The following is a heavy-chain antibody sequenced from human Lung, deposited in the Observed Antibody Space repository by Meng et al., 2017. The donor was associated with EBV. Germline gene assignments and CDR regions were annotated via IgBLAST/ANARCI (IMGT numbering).Heavy chain of an antibody. J-gene: IGHJ4*02. V-gene: IGHV1-46*01. CDR2: INPSGGST. CDR1: RNTFTNYD. Sequence: GAEVKNPGASVKVYCKASRNTFTNYDMLWVRQAPGQGLEWMGVINPSGGSTNYAQNCQGKLTMTRDKSTSTVYMELSSLRSEATAVYYCARGDGGNGSDYWGQGTLVTVSS. CDR3: ARGDGGNGSDY. D-gene: IGHD4-23*01.